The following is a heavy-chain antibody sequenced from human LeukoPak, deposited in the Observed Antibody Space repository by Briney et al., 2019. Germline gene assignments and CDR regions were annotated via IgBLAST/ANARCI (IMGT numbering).Heavy chain of an antibody. V-gene: IGHV3-30*04. CDR2: LLYNGSTE. CDR1: GFTLSDYS. Sequence: GGSLRLSCAASGFTLSDYSMHWVRLAPGEGLEWVATLLYNGSTELYADSVKGRFSVSRDTAKNTLYLQMNSLRPEDSTVYYCVRPKGKYYIHYAMDVWGQGTTVTVSS. D-gene: IGHD2/OR15-2a*01. J-gene: IGHJ6*02. CDR3: VRPKGKYYIHYAMDV.